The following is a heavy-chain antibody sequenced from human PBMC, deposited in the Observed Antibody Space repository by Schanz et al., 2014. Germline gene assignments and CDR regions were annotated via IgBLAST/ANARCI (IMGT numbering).Heavy chain of an antibody. CDR3: ANVRRGNNFGPLDY. Sequence: EVQLLESGGGLVQPGGSLRLSCAVSGFTFSSYAMSWVRQAPGKGLEWVSTISGGGGGYRPYADSVKGRFTISRDNSINTLSLQMNSLSADDTALYYCANVRRGNNFGPLDYWGQGTLVTVSS. CDR1: GFTFSSYA. V-gene: IGHV3-23*01. CDR2: ISGGGGGYR. J-gene: IGHJ4*02. D-gene: IGHD5-18*01.